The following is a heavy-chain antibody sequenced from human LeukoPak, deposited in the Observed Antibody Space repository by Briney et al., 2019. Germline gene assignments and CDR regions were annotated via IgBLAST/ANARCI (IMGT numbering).Heavy chain of an antibody. J-gene: IGHJ5*02. V-gene: IGHV5-51*01. D-gene: IGHD3-3*01. CDR2: IYPGDPDT. Sequence: GESLKISCKGSGYSFTSYWIGWVRQMPGKGLEWMGIIYPGDPDTRYSPSFQGQVTISADKSISTAYLQWSSLKASDTAMYYCARQPHAGGWSGSKGEFDPWGQGTLVTVSS. CDR1: GYSFTSYW. CDR3: ARQPHAGGWSGSKGEFDP.